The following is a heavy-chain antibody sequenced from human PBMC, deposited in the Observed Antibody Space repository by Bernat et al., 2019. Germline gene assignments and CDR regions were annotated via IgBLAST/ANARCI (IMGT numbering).Heavy chain of an antibody. CDR3: ARGRLRELLYVY. D-gene: IGHD2-2*02. CDR2: INSNSGTT. Sequence: QVQLVQSGAEVKKPGASVRVSCKASGYTFTDYYMHWVRQAPGQGLEWMGIINSNSGTTTYAQKFQGRVTMTRDTSTSTAYMELSSLRSEDTAVYYCARGRLRELLYVYWGQGTLVTVSS. J-gene: IGHJ4*02. V-gene: IGHV1-46*01. CDR1: GYTFTDYY.